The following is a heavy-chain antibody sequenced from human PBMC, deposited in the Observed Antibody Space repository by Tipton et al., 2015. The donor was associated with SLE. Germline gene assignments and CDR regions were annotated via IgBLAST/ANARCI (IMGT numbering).Heavy chain of an antibody. D-gene: IGHD3-10*01. CDR3: ARFHVKSYYEFDC. CDR2: IYSSGST. V-gene: IGHV4-4*07. CDR1: GGSISGYY. Sequence: TLSLTCTVSGGSISGYYWSWIRQPAGKGLEWIGRIYSSGSTIYNPPLKSRLTLSLDTSKNQFSLRVRSVTAADTAVYYCARFHVKSYYEFDCWGQGTLVTVSS. J-gene: IGHJ4*02.